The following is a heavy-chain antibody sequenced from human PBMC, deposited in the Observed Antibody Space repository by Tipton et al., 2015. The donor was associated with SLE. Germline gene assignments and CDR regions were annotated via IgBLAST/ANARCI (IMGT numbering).Heavy chain of an antibody. V-gene: IGHV4-31*03. D-gene: IGHD3-3*01. J-gene: IGHJ3*02. CDR3: ARGWILRFLEERSDAFDI. CDR2: IYYSGST. Sequence: TLSLTCTVSGGSISSGGYYWSWIRQHPGKGLEWIGYIYYSGSTYYNPSLKSRVTISVNTSKNQFSLKLSSVTAADTAVYYCARGWILRFLEERSDAFDIWGQGTMVTVSS. CDR1: GGSISSGGYY.